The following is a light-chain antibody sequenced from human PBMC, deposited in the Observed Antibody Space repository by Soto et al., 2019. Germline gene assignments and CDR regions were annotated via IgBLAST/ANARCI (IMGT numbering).Light chain of an antibody. J-gene: IGKJ3*01. V-gene: IGKV2-28*01. Sequence: DIVMTQSPLSLPVTPGEPASISCRSSQSLLHSNGYNYVDWYLQKPGQSPQLLIYLGSNRASGVHDRFSVSGSGTDFTLTISRVEAEDVGVYYCMQALQSPSAFGPGTKVDIK. CDR1: QSLLHSNGYNY. CDR3: MQALQSPSA. CDR2: LGS.